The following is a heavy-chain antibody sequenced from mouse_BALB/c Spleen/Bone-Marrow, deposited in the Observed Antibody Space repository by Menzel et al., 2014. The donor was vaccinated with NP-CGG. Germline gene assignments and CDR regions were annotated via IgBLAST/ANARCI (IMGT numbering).Heavy chain of an antibody. V-gene: IGHV1S56*01. CDR1: GYTFTRYY. J-gene: IGHJ4*01. D-gene: IGHD2-2*01. CDR3: AMWLRRDYYAMDY. CDR2: IYPGNVNT. Sequence: VQLHQSGPELVKPGASVRISCKASGYTFTRYYIQWMKQRPGQGLEWIGWIYPGNVNTKYNEKFKGKATLTADKSSSTAYMQLSSLTSEDSAVYFCAMWLRRDYYAMDYWGQGTSVTVSS.